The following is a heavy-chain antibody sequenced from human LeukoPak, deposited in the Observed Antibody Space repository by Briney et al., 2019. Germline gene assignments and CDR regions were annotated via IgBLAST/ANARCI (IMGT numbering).Heavy chain of an antibody. D-gene: IGHD2-2*02. Sequence: SETLSLTCTVSGGSISSGDYYWSWLRQPPGTGLEWIGYIYYSGSTYYNPSLKSRVTISVDTSKNQFSLKLSSVTAADTAVYYCARGYCSSTSCYTPFDYWGQGTLVTVSS. CDR2: IYYSGST. J-gene: IGHJ4*02. V-gene: IGHV4-30-4*08. CDR1: GGSISSGDYY. CDR3: ARGYCSSTSCYTPFDY.